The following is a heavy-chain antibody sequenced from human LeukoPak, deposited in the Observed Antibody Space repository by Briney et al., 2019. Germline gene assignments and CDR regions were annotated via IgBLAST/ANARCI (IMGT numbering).Heavy chain of an antibody. CDR2: IYSGGTT. CDR3: ATKVTTGN. J-gene: IGHJ4*02. Sequence: PGGSLRLSCAASGFTVSSSYMSWVRQLPGKRLEWVSVIYSGGTTNYADSVKGRFSISRDISKNTLHLQLNSLRADDTGVYYCATKVTTGNWGQGTLVTVSS. D-gene: IGHD4-17*01. V-gene: IGHV3-66*01. CDR1: GFTVSSSY.